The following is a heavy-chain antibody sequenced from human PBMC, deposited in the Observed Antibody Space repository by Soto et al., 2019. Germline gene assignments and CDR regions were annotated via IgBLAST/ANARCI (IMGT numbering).Heavy chain of an antibody. CDR3: ARHSNYLSSDY. CDR2: IYPGDSDT. CDR1: GYSFTSYW. V-gene: IGHV5-51*01. J-gene: IGHJ4*02. D-gene: IGHD4-4*01. Sequence: GESLKISCKGSGYSFTSYWIAWVRQMPGKGLEWMGIIYPGDSDTRYSPSFQGQVTISADKSTSTAYLQWSSLKASDTAMYYCARHSNYLSSDYWGQGTLVTVSS.